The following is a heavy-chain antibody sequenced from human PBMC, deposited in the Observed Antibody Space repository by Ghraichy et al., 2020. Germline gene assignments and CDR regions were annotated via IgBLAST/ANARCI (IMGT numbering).Heavy chain of an antibody. CDR1: GFTFSSYA. D-gene: IGHD6-13*01. Sequence: GESLNISCAASGFTFSSYAMSWVRQAPGKGLEWVSAISGSGGSTYYADSVKGRFTISRDNSKNTLYLQMNSLRAEDTAVYYCAKDRKVGSSWCNFDYWGQGTLVTVSS. CDR2: ISGSGGST. CDR3: AKDRKVGSSWCNFDY. V-gene: IGHV3-23*01. J-gene: IGHJ4*02.